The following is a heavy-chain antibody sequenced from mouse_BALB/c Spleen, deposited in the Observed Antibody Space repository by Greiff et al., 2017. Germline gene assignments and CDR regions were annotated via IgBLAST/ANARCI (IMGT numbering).Heavy chain of an antibody. Sequence: QVQLQQSGPQLVRPGASVKISCKASGYSFTSYWMHWVKQRPGQGLEWIGMIDPSDSETRLNQKFKDKATLTVDKSSSTAYMQLSSPTSEDSAVYYCARSWDPYYYAMDYWGQGTSVTVSS. CDR3: ARSWDPYYYAMDY. V-gene: IGHV1S126*01. CDR1: GYSFTSYW. CDR2: IDPSDSET. D-gene: IGHD4-1*01. J-gene: IGHJ4*01.